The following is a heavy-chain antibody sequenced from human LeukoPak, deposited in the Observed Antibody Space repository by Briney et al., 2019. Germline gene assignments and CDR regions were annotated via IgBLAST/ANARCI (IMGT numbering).Heavy chain of an antibody. CDR3: ARGGSYYYYYYMDV. D-gene: IGHD3-10*01. V-gene: IGHV4-59*01. J-gene: IGHJ6*03. CDR1: GGSISSYY. CDR2: IYYSGST. Sequence: SETLSLTCAVSGGSISSYYWSWIRQPPGKGLEWIGYIYYSGSTNYNPSLKSRVTISVDTSKNQFSLKLSSVTAADTAVYYCARGGSYYYYYYMDVWGKGTTVTISS.